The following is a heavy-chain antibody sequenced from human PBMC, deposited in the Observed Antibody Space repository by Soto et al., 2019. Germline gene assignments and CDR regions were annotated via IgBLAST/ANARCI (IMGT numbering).Heavy chain of an antibody. CDR2: INHSGTT. D-gene: IGHD6-19*01. CDR3: ARGKWLDNY. J-gene: IGHJ4*02. Sequence: QVQLQQWGAGLLKPSETLSLTCAVYGGAFSGFQWSWIRQPPGKGLEWIGEINHSGTTSYNPSLKSRLTMSVDTSKNQCSLKLSSVTAADTAVYYCARGKWLDNYWGQGTLVTVSS. CDR1: GGAFSGFQ. V-gene: IGHV4-34*01.